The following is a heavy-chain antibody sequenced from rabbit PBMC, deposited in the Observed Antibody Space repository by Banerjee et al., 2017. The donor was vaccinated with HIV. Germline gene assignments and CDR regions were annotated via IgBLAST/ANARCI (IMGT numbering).Heavy chain of an antibody. J-gene: IGHJ4*01. CDR1: GFSLSIYE. V-gene: IGHV1S40*01. CDR2: TYVGSSGST. Sequence: QSLEESGGDLVKPGAFLTLTCTASGFSLSIYEMCWVRQAPGKGLEWIACTYVGSSGSTYYANWAKGRFTISKTSSTTVTLQMTSLTAADTATYFCARDRDTGSVYYSDLWGPGTLVTVS. D-gene: IGHD8-1*01. CDR3: ARDRDTGSVYYSDL.